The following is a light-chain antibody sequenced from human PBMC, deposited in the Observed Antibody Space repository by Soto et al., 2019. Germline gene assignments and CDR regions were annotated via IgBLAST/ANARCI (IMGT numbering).Light chain of an antibody. CDR3: GTWDSSLSAGV. V-gene: IGLV1-51*01. CDR2: DNN. J-gene: IGLJ2*01. CDR1: SSNIGNNY. Sequence: QSVLTQPPSVSAAPGQTFTISCSGSSSNIGNNYVSWNQQLPGTAPKLLIYDNNKRPSGIPDRFSGSKSGTSATLGITGLQTGDEADYYCGTWDSSLSAGVFGGGTKLTVL.